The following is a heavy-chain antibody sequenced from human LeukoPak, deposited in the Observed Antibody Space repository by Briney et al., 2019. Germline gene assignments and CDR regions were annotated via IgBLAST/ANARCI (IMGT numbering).Heavy chain of an antibody. Sequence: GGSLRLSCAASGFTFSSYWMSWVRQAPGKGLEWVANIKEYGSEKYYVDSVKGRFTISRDNAKNSLYLQMDSLRVEDTAVYYCARGGRKTGRFDYWGQGTLVTVSS. CDR1: GFTFSSYW. V-gene: IGHV3-7*01. CDR2: IKEYGSEK. CDR3: ARGGRKTGRFDY. J-gene: IGHJ4*02. D-gene: IGHD3-16*01.